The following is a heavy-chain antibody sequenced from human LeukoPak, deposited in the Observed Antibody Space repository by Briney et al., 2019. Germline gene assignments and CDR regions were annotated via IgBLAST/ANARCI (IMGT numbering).Heavy chain of an antibody. Sequence: ASVKVSCKASGYTFTGYYMHWVRQAPGQGLEWMGWINPNSGGTNYAQKFQGRVTMTRDTSISTAYMELSRLRSDDTAVYYCARGPHYDFWSGSQIGFDPWGQGTLVTVSS. D-gene: IGHD3-3*01. CDR2: INPNSGGT. CDR3: ARGPHYDFWSGSQIGFDP. V-gene: IGHV1-2*02. J-gene: IGHJ5*02. CDR1: GYTFTGYY.